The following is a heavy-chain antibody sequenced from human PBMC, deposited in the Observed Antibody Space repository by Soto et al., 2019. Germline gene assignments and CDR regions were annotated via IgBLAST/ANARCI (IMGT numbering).Heavy chain of an antibody. CDR2: AWYDGRKE. J-gene: IGHJ4*02. CDR3: ARARRGRSQDFDY. V-gene: IGHV3-33*01. CDR1: GFTFNSHG. Sequence: GGSLRLSCAASGFTFNSHGMHWVRQAPGKGLEWVAVAWYDGRKEYYADSVKGRFTISRDNSKNTLYVQLNSLRAEDTGVYYFARARRGRSQDFDYRGQGPQVTLSS.